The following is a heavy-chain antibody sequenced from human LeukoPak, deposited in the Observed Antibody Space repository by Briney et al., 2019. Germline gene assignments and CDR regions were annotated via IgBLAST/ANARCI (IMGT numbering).Heavy chain of an antibody. Sequence: SETLSLTCTVSGGSINNYYWSWIRQPPGKGLEYVGYIYHSGSTNYNPSLKSRVTISVDTSKNQFSLKLSSVTAADTAVYYCARMYNGSPYYFDYWGQGTLVTVSS. J-gene: IGHJ4*02. CDR2: IYHSGST. V-gene: IGHV4-59*01. CDR3: ARMYNGSPYYFDY. CDR1: GGSINNYY. D-gene: IGHD1-14*01.